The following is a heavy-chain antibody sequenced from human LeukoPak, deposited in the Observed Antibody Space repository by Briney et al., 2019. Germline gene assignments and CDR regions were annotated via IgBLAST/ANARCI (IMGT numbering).Heavy chain of an antibody. CDR1: GYSFTSYW. Sequence: GESLKISCKGSGYSFTSYWIGWVRQMPGKGLEWMGIIYPGDSDTRYSPSFQGQVTISADKSISTAYLQWSSLKASDTAMYCCARYYCSGGSCHGSYYFDYWGQGTLVTVSS. V-gene: IGHV5-51*01. CDR2: IYPGDSDT. D-gene: IGHD2-15*01. J-gene: IGHJ4*02. CDR3: ARYYCSGGSCHGSYYFDY.